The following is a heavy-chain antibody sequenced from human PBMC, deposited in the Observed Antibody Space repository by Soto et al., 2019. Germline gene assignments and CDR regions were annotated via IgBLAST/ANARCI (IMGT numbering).Heavy chain of an antibody. V-gene: IGHV1-2*02. D-gene: IGHD6-19*01. CDR2: INPNSGGT. J-gene: IGHJ6*02. CDR3: ARGSGYSSGWYDSDYYYGMDV. CDR1: GYTFTGYY. Sequence: GASVKVSCKASGYTFTGYYMHWVRQAPGQGLEWMGWINPNSGGTNYAQKFQGRVTMTRDTSISTAYMELSRLRSDDTAVYYCARGSGYSSGWYDSDYYYGMDVWGQGTTVTVS.